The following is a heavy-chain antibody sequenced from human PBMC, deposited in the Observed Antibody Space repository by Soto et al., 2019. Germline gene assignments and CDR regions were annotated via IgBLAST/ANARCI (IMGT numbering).Heavy chain of an antibody. Sequence: SGGSLRLSCAASGFSFSSYWMHWVRQAPGKGLVWVSRINGDGSATRYVDSVQGRFTISRDNAKNTLYLQMNSLRAEDTAVYFCARGGPRSYDAFDVWGQGTMVTVSS. V-gene: IGHV3-74*01. CDR1: GFSFSSYW. J-gene: IGHJ3*01. D-gene: IGHD3-16*01. CDR2: INGDGSAT. CDR3: ARGGPRSYDAFDV.